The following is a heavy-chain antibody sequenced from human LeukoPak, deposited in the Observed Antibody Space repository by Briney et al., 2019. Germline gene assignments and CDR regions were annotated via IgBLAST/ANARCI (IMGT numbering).Heavy chain of an antibody. CDR1: GGSFSGYY. J-gene: IGHJ4*02. CDR2: INHSGST. CDR3: ARAGGSGWSIVDY. D-gene: IGHD6-19*01. V-gene: IGHV4-34*01. Sequence: SETLSLTCAVYGGSFSGYYWSWLRQPPGKGLEWIGEINHSGSTNYNPSLKSRATISVDTSKNQFSLKLSSVTAADTAVYYCARAGGSGWSIVDYWGQGTLVTVSS.